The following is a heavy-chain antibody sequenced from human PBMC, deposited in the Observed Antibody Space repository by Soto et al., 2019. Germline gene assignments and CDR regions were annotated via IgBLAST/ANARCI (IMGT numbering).Heavy chain of an antibody. Sequence: QAHLEQSGAEVKRPGASVKVSCKASGYTFSDFDINWLRQASGQGPEWMGWMNAKSGDTFFAQRFQGKFKMTWDTSLSTAYMEVGSLTSDDTAMCYCARGNPFNYAGFDVWGQGTTVAVSS. D-gene: IGHD3-16*01. CDR3: ARGNPFNYAGFDV. CDR1: GYTFSDFD. CDR2: MNAKSGDT. J-gene: IGHJ6*02. V-gene: IGHV1-8*01.